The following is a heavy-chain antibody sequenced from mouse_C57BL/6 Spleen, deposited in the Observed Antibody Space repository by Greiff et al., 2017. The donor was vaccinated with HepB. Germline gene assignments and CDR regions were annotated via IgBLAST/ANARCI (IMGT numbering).Heavy chain of an antibody. CDR2: INPNNGGT. CDR1: GYTFTDYY. J-gene: IGHJ4*01. CDR3: ARSGYDYDGYYYAMDY. D-gene: IGHD2-4*01. V-gene: IGHV1-26*01. Sequence: VQLQQSGPELVKPGASVKISCKASGYTFTDYYMNWVKQSHGKSLEWIGDINPNNGGTSYNQKFKGKATLTVGKSSSTAYMELRSLTSEDSAVYYCARSGYDYDGYYYAMDYWGQGTSVTVSS.